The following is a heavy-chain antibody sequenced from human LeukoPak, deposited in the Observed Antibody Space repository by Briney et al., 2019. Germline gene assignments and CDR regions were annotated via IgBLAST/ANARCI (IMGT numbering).Heavy chain of an antibody. Sequence: GASVKVSCKASGYTFINYYMHWVRQAPGQGLEWMGWISAYNGNTNYAQKLQGRVTMTTDTSTSTAYMELRSLRSDDTAVYYCARGVTIFSDYWGQGTLVTVSS. J-gene: IGHJ4*02. D-gene: IGHD3-9*01. CDR2: ISAYNGNT. CDR1: GYTFINYY. CDR3: ARGVTIFSDY. V-gene: IGHV1-18*04.